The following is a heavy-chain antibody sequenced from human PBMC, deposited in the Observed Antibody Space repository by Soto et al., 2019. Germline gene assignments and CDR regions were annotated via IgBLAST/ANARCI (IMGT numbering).Heavy chain of an antibody. V-gene: IGHV3-11*06. CDR1: GFTFGDSY. D-gene: IGHD2-15*01. Sequence: SLRLSGAVSGFTFGDSYMSWIRQAPGKGLEWLSYISPGSRYPAYADSVKGRFTISRDNAKRSLYLQMMSLTAEDTAIYYCVRGGGGGLFDPWGQGTMVTVSS. J-gene: IGHJ5*02. CDR3: VRGGGGGLFDP. CDR2: ISPGSRYP.